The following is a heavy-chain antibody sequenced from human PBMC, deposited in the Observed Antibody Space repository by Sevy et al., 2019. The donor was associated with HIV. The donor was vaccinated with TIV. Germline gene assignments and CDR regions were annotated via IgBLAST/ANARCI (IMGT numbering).Heavy chain of an antibody. D-gene: IGHD6-19*01. Sequence: ASVKVSCKASGYTFTGYYMHWVRQAPGQGLEWMGWINPNSGGTNYAQKFQGGVTMTRDTSISTGYMELSRLRSDDTAVYYCARGDGWADYYYYGMDVWGQGTTVTVSS. V-gene: IGHV1-2*02. CDR1: GYTFTGYY. CDR3: ARGDGWADYYYYGMDV. J-gene: IGHJ6*02. CDR2: INPNSGGT.